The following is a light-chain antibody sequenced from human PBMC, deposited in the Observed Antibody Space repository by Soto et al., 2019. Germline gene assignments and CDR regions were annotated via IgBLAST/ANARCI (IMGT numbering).Light chain of an antibody. V-gene: IGKV1-17*01. Sequence: MQITQSPSCQAASVGDRVTITCRGSKGIRNDLGWYQQKPGEAPKRLIYAASRSQSGVASRFGSSGSGTEFTLTSSRLQPEDFATYCCLHHNSYPITFGQGTRLEIK. CDR2: AAS. CDR1: KGIRND. CDR3: LHHNSYPIT. J-gene: IGKJ5*01.